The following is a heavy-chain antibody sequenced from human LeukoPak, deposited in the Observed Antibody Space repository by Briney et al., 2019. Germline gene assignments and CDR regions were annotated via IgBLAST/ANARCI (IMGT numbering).Heavy chain of an antibody. J-gene: IGHJ6*03. Sequence: ASVKVSCKASGYTFTSYAMNWVRQAPGQGLEWMGWINTNTGNPTYAQGFTGRFVFSLDTSVSTAYLQISSLKAEDTAVHYCARDRRYYDSSGYYSLSSYYYYYMDVWGKGTTVTVSS. V-gene: IGHV7-4-1*02. CDR1: GYTFTSYA. CDR3: ARDRRYYDSSGYYSLSSYYYYYMDV. D-gene: IGHD3-22*01. CDR2: INTNTGNP.